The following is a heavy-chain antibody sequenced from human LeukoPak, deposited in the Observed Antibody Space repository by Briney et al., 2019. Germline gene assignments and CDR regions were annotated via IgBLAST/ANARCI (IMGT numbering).Heavy chain of an antibody. CDR1: GFTFSSYA. V-gene: IGHV3-23*01. Sequence: GGSLRLSCAASGFTFSSYAMSWVRQAPGKGLEWVSSISYSGDSTYYADSVKGRFTISRDNSENTVYLQMNSLRADDTAVYYCANNWNMDYWGQGTLVTVSS. CDR3: ANNWNMDY. J-gene: IGHJ4*02. D-gene: IGHD1-1*01. CDR2: ISYSGDST.